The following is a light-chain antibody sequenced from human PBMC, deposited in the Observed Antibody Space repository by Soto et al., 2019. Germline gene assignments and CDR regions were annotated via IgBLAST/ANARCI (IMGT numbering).Light chain of an antibody. V-gene: IGLV2-23*02. Sequence: QSALTQPASVSGSPGQSITISCTRTSSDVGSFNFVSWYQQYPGKAPKVLIYVVTKRPSGVSDRFSGSKSGNTASLTISGLQAEDEADYYCCSDAGRSTYVFGGGTKVTVL. CDR3: CSDAGRSTYV. CDR2: VVT. J-gene: IGLJ1*01. CDR1: SSDVGSFNF.